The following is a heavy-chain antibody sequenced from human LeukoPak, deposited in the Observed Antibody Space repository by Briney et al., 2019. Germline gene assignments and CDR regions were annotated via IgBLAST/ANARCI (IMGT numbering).Heavy chain of an antibody. CDR2: ISGSGGST. CDR1: GFTFSSYA. D-gene: IGHD2-21*02. CDR3: AKDRMKPIVVVTATVFDY. V-gene: IGHV3-23*01. J-gene: IGHJ4*02. Sequence: PGGSLRLSCAASGFTFSSYAMGWVRQAPGKGLESVSAISGSGGSTYYADSVKGRFTISRDNSKNTLYLQMNRLRAEDTAIYYCAKDRMKPIVVVTATVFDYWGQGTLVTVSS.